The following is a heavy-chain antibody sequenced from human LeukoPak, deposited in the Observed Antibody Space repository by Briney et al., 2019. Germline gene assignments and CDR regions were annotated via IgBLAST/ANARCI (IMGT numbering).Heavy chain of an antibody. D-gene: IGHD2-2*01. CDR1: GYTFTSYG. CDR2: ISAYNGNT. CDR3: ARTSPLGYCSSTSCYPPGY. Sequence: ASVEVSCKASGYTFTSYGISWVRQAPGQGLEWMGWISAYNGNTNYAQKLQGRVTMTTDTSTSTAYMELRSLRSDDTAVYYCARTSPLGYCSSTSCYPPGYWGQGTLVTVSS. V-gene: IGHV1-18*01. J-gene: IGHJ4*02.